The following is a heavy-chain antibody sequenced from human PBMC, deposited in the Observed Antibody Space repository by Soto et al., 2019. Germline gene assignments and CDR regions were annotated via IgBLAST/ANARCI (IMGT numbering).Heavy chain of an antibody. D-gene: IGHD1-1*01. CDR2: ISPRSGGT. CDR1: GYTFIDYY. CDR3: TTKAGGPFHLDP. J-gene: IGHJ5*02. V-gene: IGHV1-2*02. Sequence: ASVKVSCKASGYTFIDYYIHWVRQAPGQGLEWMGWISPRSGGTNYAQKFRGRVTITSDTSIDTAYMELTSLTSDDTAVYFCTTKAGGPFHLDPWGQGTRVTVYS.